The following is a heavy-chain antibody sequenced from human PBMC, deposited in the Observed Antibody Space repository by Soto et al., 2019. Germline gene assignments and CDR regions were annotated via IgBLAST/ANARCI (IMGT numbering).Heavy chain of an antibody. CDR2: IYYSGST. CDR3: ARLHGYCISSSCHGHYAMDV. J-gene: IGHJ6*02. V-gene: IGHV4-39*01. D-gene: IGHD2-2*01. Sequence: QLQLQESGPGLVKPSETLSLTCTVSSAPVSSSTYTWGWIRQPPGKGLEWIGSIYYSGSTYYNPSLNRRVPVSVDPSKNLFSLKVTSATAADPAVYYWARLHGYCISSSCHGHYAMDVWGQGTTVTVSS. CDR1: SAPVSSSTYT.